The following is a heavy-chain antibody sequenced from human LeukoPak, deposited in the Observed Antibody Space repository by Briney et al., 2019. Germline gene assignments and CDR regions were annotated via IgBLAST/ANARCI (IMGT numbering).Heavy chain of an antibody. CDR1: GFTFSDYY. CDR2: ISSSGSTI. D-gene: IGHD6-13*01. V-gene: IGHV3-11*01. CDR3: AKHHYRAAAGTDDY. J-gene: IGHJ4*02. Sequence: GGSLRLSCAASGFTFSDYYMSWIRQAPGKGLEWVSYISSSGSTIYYADSVKGRFTISRDNAKNSLYLQMNSLRAEDTAVYYCAKHHYRAAAGTDDYWGQGTLVTVSS.